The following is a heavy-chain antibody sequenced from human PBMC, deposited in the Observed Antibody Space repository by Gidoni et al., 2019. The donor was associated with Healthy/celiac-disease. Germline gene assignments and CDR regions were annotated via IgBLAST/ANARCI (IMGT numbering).Heavy chain of an antibody. CDR3: ARHTFSYSSGWYYFDY. CDR1: GGSISSYY. V-gene: IGHV4-59*08. CDR2: IYYSGST. Sequence: QVQLQESGPGLVKPSETLSLTCTVSGGSISSYYWRWIRQPPGKGLEWIGYIYYSGSTNYNPSLKSRVTISVDTSKNQFSLKLSSVTAADTAVYYCARHTFSYSSGWYYFDYWGQGTLVTVSS. D-gene: IGHD6-19*01. J-gene: IGHJ4*02.